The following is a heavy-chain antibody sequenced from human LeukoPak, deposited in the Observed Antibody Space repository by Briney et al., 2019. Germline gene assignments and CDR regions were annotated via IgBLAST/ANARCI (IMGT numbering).Heavy chain of an antibody. D-gene: IGHD2-21*02. V-gene: IGHV3-23*01. CDR1: GFTFSSYA. J-gene: IGHJ4*02. CDR3: AKEVSRVTTFYFDY. CDR2: ISGSGAGT. Sequence: AGGSLRLSCAASGFTFSSYAMNWVRQAPGKGLEWVSAISGSGAGTYYADSVKGRFTISRDNSKNTLYLQMNSLRAEDTAVYYCAKEVSRVTTFYFDYWGQGTLVTVSS.